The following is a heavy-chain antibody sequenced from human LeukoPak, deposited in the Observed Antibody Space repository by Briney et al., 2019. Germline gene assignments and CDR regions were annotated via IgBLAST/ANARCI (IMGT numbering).Heavy chain of an antibody. V-gene: IGHV4-31*03. CDR2: IYHSGST. J-gene: IGHJ3*01. D-gene: IGHD2-21*01. CDR1: DGSVTSGGYY. CDR3: AGLGGDTRAFDF. Sequence: SQTLSLTCTVSDGSVTSGGYYWSWIRQHPGKGLEWIGYIYHSGSTYYNPSLKSRVTISVDTSKNQFSLKLSSVTAADTAVYYCAGLGGDTRAFDFWGQGTMVTVSS.